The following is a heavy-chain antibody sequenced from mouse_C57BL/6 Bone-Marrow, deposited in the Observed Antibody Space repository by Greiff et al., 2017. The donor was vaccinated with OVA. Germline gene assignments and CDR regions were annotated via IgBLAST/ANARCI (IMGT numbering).Heavy chain of an antibody. CDR3: AQTLYAYYAMDY. V-gene: IGHV5-12*01. CDR1: GFTFSDYY. J-gene: IGHJ4*01. CDR2: ISNGGGST. D-gene: IGHD2-10*02. Sequence: EVQVVESGGGLVQPGGSLKLSCAASGFTFSDYYMYWVRQTPEKRLEWVAYISNGGGSTYYPDTVKGRFTISRDNAKNTLYLQMSRLKSEDTAMYYCAQTLYAYYAMDYWGQGTSVTVSS.